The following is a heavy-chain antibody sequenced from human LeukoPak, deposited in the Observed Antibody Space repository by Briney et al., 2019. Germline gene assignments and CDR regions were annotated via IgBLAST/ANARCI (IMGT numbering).Heavy chain of an antibody. Sequence: GGSLRLSCAASGFTVSSNYMSWVRQAPGKGLECVSVIYSGGTTYYADSVKGRFTISRDNSKNTLYVQMNSLRAEDTAVYYCAVVGNPPNDYWGQGTLVTVSS. CDR3: AVVGNPPNDY. J-gene: IGHJ4*02. CDR2: IYSGGTT. D-gene: IGHD2-15*01. CDR1: GFTVSSNY. V-gene: IGHV3-66*01.